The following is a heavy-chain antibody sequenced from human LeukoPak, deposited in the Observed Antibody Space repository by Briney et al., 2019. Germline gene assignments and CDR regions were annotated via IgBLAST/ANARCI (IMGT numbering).Heavy chain of an antibody. Sequence: GGSLRLACAASGFTFSSYEMNWVRQAPGKGLEWVSYISSSGSTIYYADSVKGRFTISRDNAKNSLYLQMNSLRAEDTAVYYCARRSSRSFDYWGQGTLVTVSS. V-gene: IGHV3-48*03. J-gene: IGHJ4*02. CDR3: ARRSSRSFDY. D-gene: IGHD2-2*01. CDR2: ISSSGSTI. CDR1: GFTFSSYE.